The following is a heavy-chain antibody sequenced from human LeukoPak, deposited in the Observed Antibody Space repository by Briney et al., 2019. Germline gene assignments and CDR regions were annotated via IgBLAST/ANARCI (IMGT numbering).Heavy chain of an antibody. CDR2: ISGYNGNT. V-gene: IGHV1-18*01. CDR3: ARAGSPVVRFPAPYYYYMDV. Sequence: GASVKVSCKASGYTFTTYNINWVRQAPGQGLEWMGWISGYNGNTNYAQKLQGRVTMTTDTSTSTAYMELRSLRSDDTAVYYCARAGSPVVRFPAPYYYYMDVWGKGTTVTVSS. D-gene: IGHD3-3*01. J-gene: IGHJ6*03. CDR1: GYTFTTYN.